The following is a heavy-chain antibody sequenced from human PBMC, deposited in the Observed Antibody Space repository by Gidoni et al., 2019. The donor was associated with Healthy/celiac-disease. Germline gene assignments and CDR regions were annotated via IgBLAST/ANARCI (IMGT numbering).Heavy chain of an antibody. J-gene: IGHJ4*02. CDR1: GYTLPGYY. CDR3: ARGAIVGAPRDYFDY. Sequence: VQLVQSGAAVKKPGASVKVSCQASGYTLPGYYMSWVRQAPGQGLEWMGWINPNSGGTNYAQKFQGRVTMTRDTSISTAYMELSRLRSDDTAVYYCARGAIVGAPRDYFDYWGQGTLVTVSS. D-gene: IGHD1-26*01. V-gene: IGHV1-2*02. CDR2: INPNSGGT.